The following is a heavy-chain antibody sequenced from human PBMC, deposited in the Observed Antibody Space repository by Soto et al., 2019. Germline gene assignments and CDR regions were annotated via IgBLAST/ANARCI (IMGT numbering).Heavy chain of an antibody. V-gene: IGHV1-3*01. Sequence: ASVKVSCKASGYTFTIYAMHWVRQAPGQRLEWMGWINAGNGNTKYSQKFQGRVTITRDTSASTAYMELSSLRSEDTAVYYCARVSGWYYFDYWGQGTLVTGSS. D-gene: IGHD6-19*01. CDR2: INAGNGNT. CDR3: ARVSGWYYFDY. J-gene: IGHJ4*02. CDR1: GYTFTIYA.